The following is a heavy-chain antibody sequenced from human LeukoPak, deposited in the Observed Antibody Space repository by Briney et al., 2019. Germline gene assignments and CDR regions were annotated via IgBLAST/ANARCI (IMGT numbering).Heavy chain of an antibody. D-gene: IGHD6-19*01. CDR2: ICGGSDHI. J-gene: IGHJ4*02. V-gene: IGHV3-21*01. CDR3: ASFETVAVRPFDY. CDR1: GFTFTSYS. Sequence: GGSLRLSCAASGFTFTSYSMNWLRQAPGKGLEWVSSICGGSDHILYTDSVKGRFTVSRDNSKNSLYLQMNSLRAEDTAVYYCASFETVAVRPFDYWGQGTLVTVPS.